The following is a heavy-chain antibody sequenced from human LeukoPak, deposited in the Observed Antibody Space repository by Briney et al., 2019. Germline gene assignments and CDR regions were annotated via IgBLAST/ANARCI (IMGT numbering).Heavy chain of an antibody. D-gene: IGHD6-19*01. Sequence: GGSLRLSCAASGFTFSSYWMSWVRQAPGKGLEWVANIKQDGSEKYYVDSVKGRFTISRDNAKISLYLQMNSLRAEDTAVYYCARERMAVAGLFDYWGPGTLVTVSS. J-gene: IGHJ4*02. CDR2: IKQDGSEK. CDR1: GFTFSSYW. CDR3: ARERMAVAGLFDY. V-gene: IGHV3-7*01.